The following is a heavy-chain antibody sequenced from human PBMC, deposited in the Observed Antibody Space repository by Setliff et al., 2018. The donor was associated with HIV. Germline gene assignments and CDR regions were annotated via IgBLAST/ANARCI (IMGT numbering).Heavy chain of an antibody. CDR3: ARVEGYYYDSSGYPHFDY. Sequence: GGSLRLSCAASGFTFSDYYMSWIRQAPGKGLEWVSYISSSGSAIYYADSVKGRFTISRDNAKNSLYLQMNSLRAEDTAVYYCARVEGYYYDSSGYPHFDYWGQGTLVTVSS. D-gene: IGHD3-22*01. CDR1: GFTFSDYY. V-gene: IGHV3-11*04. CDR2: ISSSGSAI. J-gene: IGHJ4*02.